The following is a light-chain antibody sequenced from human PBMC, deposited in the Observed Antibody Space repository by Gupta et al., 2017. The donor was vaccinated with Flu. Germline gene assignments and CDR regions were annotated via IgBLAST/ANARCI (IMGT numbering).Light chain of an antibody. CDR1: QSVSSSY. CDR3: QQYGSSPR. Sequence: EIVLTQSPGTLSLSPGERATLSCRASQSVSSSYLAWYQQKPGQAPRLLIYGASSRATGIPDRFSGSGSGXDFTLTXSRLEPEDFAVYYCQQYGSSPRFGXGTKVEIK. J-gene: IGKJ1*01. CDR2: GAS. V-gene: IGKV3-20*01.